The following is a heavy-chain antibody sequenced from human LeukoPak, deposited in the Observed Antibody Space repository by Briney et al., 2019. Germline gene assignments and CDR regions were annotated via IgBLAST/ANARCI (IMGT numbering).Heavy chain of an antibody. CDR2: INPNSGGT. Sequence: ASVKVSCKASGYTFNGYYIHWVRQAPGQGLEWMGWINPNSGGTNYAQKFQSRVTMTRDTSISTAYMELSRLRSDDTAVFYCATSSGWKSNIDYWGQGTLVTVSS. J-gene: IGHJ4*02. D-gene: IGHD6-19*01. CDR1: GYTFNGYY. CDR3: ATSSGWKSNIDY. V-gene: IGHV1-2*02.